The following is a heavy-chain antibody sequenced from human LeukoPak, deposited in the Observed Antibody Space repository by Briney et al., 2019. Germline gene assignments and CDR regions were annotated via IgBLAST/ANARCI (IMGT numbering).Heavy chain of an antibody. CDR1: GFTFSSYA. CDR3: VVVSYYYDTSGYVDS. CDR2: ISGSGGST. J-gene: IGHJ4*02. D-gene: IGHD3-22*01. Sequence: GVLRLSCAASGFTFSSYAMSWVRQAPGKGLEWVSAISGSGGSTYYADSVKGRFTISRDNSKNTLYLQMNSLRAEDTAVYYCVVVSYYYDTSGYVDSWGQGTLVTVSS. V-gene: IGHV3-23*01.